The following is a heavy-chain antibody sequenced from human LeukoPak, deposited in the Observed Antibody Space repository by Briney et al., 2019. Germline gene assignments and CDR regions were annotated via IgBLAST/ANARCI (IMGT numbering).Heavy chain of an antibody. CDR2: ISAYSADT. J-gene: IGHJ3*02. CDR1: GYTFNSYG. D-gene: IGHD4-11*01. V-gene: IGHV1-18*01. Sequence: ASVKVSCKASGYTFNSYGITWVRQAPGQGLEWMGWISAYSADTNYAQKLQGRVTMTRDTSTSTVYMELSSLRSEDTAVYYCARVDDYTPHDAFDIWGQGTMVTVSS. CDR3: ARVDDYTPHDAFDI.